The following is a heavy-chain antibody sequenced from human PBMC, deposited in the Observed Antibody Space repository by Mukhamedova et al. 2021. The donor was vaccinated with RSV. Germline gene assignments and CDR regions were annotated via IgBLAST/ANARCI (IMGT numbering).Heavy chain of an antibody. CDR2: IWYDGSNK. CDR3: GRDPPGSGYDMDV. J-gene: IGHJ6*01. D-gene: IGHD1-14*01. Sequence: GFTFSNYAMHWVRQAPGRGLEWVAFIWYDGSNKDYADSVRGRFTISRDNSKDTLYLQMDSLRAEDTALYYCGRDPPGSGYDMDVWG. V-gene: IGHV3-33*01. CDR1: GFTFSNYA.